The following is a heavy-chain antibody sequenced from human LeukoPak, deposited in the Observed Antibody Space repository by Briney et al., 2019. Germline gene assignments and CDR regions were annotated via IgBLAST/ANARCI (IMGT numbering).Heavy chain of an antibody. CDR1: GFTFSAYG. CDR3: ARYCTNTNCFPNYYGMDV. D-gene: IGHD2-2*01. V-gene: IGHV3-23*01. CDR2: IIASGGST. Sequence: GGSLRLSCAASGFTFSAYGMSSVRQSPGKGLEWVSAIIASGGSTYHADSVKGRFTISRDNSKNTLYLQLNSLRVDDTAVYYCARYCTNTNCFPNYYGMDVCGQGTTVTVSS. J-gene: IGHJ6*02.